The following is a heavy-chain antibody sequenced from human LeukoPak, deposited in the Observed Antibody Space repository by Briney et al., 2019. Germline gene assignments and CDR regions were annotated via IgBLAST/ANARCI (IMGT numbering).Heavy chain of an antibody. Sequence: SETLSLTCTVSGGSISSYYWSWIRQPPGKGLEWIGYIYYSGSTNYNPSLKSRVTISVDTSKNQFSLKLSSVTAADTAVYYCARGTYSRPPNYYDSSGYYYWYFDLWGRGTLVTVSS. CDR3: ARGTYSRPPNYYDSSGYYYWYFDL. D-gene: IGHD3-22*01. J-gene: IGHJ2*01. CDR2: IYYSGST. CDR1: GGSISSYY. V-gene: IGHV4-59*01.